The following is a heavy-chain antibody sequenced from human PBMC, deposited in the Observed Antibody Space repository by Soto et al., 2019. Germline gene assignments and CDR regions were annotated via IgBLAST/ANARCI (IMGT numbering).Heavy chain of an antibody. CDR3: ARDSPSRVTMVRIESPRGLDI. CDR2: INYSGST. V-gene: IGHV4-59*01. CDR1: GGSISSYY. D-gene: IGHD3-10*01. J-gene: IGHJ3*02. Sequence: SETLSLTCTVSGGSISSYYWSWIRQPPGKGLEWMGYINYSGSTNYNPSLKSRVTISVDTSKNQFSLKLSSVTAADTAVYYCARDSPSRVTMVRIESPRGLDIWGQGTTVTVSS.